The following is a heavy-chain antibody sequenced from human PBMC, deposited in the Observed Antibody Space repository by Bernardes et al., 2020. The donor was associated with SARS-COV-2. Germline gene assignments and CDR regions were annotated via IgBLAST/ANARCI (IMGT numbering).Heavy chain of an antibody. J-gene: IGHJ2*01. CDR3: ASRSSGQSNWYFDL. Sequence: GSLRRSCAASGFTFSNNYMIWVRQAPGKGLEWVSVIYGGGNTNYADSVKGRFTVSRDSSKNTVYLQMNSLRVEDTAVYYCASRSSGQSNWYFDLWGRGTLVTVSS. CDR1: GFTFSNNY. CDR2: IYGGGNT. D-gene: IGHD3-22*01. V-gene: IGHV3-66*01.